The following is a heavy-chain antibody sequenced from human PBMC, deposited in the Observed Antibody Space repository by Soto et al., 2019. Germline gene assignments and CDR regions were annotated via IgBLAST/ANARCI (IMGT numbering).Heavy chain of an antibody. Sequence: EVQLVESGGGLVKPGGSLRLSCVGSGISFSDAWMSWVRQAPGRGLEWVGRIKRQTEGGTTDYPASVKGRFIISRDDSENTLYLQMTSLKTEDTAMYYCTTDPQAGSRAIDYWGQGTQVTVSS. J-gene: IGHJ4*02. CDR3: TTDPQAGSRAIDY. CDR2: IKRQTEGGTT. CDR1: GISFSDAW. V-gene: IGHV3-15*07.